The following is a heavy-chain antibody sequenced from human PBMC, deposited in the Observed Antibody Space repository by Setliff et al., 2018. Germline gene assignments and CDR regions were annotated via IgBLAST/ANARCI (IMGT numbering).Heavy chain of an antibody. V-gene: IGHV1-18*01. J-gene: IGHJ4*02. CDR2: ISAYNGNT. CDR3: SRLVRYCTRVTCQRSPDGDF. CDR1: GYTFAHSG. Sequence: GASVKVSCKASGYTFAHSGVTWVRQAPGQGLEWMGWISAYNGNTYYAQIFQGRVTMTTDTSTDTAYMERRSLKSDDTADYYCSRLVRYCTRVTCQRSPDGDFWGQGTPVAVAS. D-gene: IGHD2-8*01.